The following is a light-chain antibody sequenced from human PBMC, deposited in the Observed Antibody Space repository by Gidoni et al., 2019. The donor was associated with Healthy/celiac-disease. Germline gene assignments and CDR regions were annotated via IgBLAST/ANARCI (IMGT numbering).Light chain of an antibody. CDR3: QQYGSSPWT. J-gene: IGKJ1*01. CDR1: QSVSSSY. V-gene: IGKV3-20*01. CDR2: GAS. Sequence: EIVLTQSPGTLSLSPGERATLSCRASQSVSSSYLAWYQQQPGQAPRLLIYGASSRATGIPDRFSGSRSGTDFTLTISRLEPEDFAVYYCQQYGSSPWTFGQXTKVEIK.